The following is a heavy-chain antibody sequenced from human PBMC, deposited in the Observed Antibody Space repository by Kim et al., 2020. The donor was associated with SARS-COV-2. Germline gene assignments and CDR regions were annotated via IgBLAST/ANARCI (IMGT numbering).Heavy chain of an antibody. V-gene: IGHV4-59*01. CDR3: ARVLEGYSSGWYEDY. Sequence: NPSLKRRVTISVDTSKNQFSLKLSSVTAADTAVYYCARVLEGYSSGWYEDYWGQGTLVTVSS. J-gene: IGHJ4*02. D-gene: IGHD6-19*01.